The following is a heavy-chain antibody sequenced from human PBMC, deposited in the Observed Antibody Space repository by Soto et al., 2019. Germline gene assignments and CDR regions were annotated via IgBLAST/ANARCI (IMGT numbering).Heavy chain of an antibody. CDR3: ARDDHGVYNY. CDR1: GGSISSYY. V-gene: IGHV4-59*01. J-gene: IGHJ4*02. CDR2: IYYSGST. Sequence: SETLSLTCTVSGGSISSYYWSWIRQPPGKGLEWIGYIYYSGSTNYNPSLQSRVTISVDTSKNQFSLKLSSVTAADTAVYYGARDDHGVYNYWGQGTMVTVSS. D-gene: IGHD2-2*02.